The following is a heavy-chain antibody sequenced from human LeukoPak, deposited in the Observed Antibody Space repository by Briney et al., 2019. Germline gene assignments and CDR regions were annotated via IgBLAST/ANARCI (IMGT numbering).Heavy chain of an antibody. CDR3: ARVGEKYYYDSRARALDI. CDR1: GGSISSYY. Sequence: KSSETLSLTCTVSGGSISSYYWSWIRQPPGKGLEWIGYIYYSGSTNYNPSLKSRVTISVDTSKNQFSLKLSSVTAADTAVYYCARVGEKYYYDSRARALDIWGQGTMVTVSS. D-gene: IGHD3-22*01. J-gene: IGHJ3*02. V-gene: IGHV4-59*12. CDR2: IYYSGST.